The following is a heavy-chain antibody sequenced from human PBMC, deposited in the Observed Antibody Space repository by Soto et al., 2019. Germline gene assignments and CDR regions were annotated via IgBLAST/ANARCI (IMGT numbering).Heavy chain of an antibody. D-gene: IGHD3-22*01. Sequence: EVQLVESGGDLVKPGGSLRLSCAASDLAFSNAWMNWVRQAPGMGLEWVGLIKSKTDGGTPDYAEPVKGRFTISRDDSKNTVFLQMSSLQTDDTAVYYCATSPGYYDSSPFDYWGPGTLVTVSS. J-gene: IGHJ4*02. CDR1: DLAFSNAW. V-gene: IGHV3-15*07. CDR3: ATSPGYYDSSPFDY. CDR2: IKSKTDGGTP.